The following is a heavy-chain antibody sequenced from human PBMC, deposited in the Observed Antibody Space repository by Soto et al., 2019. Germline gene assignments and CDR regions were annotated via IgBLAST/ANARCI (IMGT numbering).Heavy chain of an antibody. D-gene: IGHD6-13*01. CDR2: ISSSGSTI. CDR1: GFTFSSYE. J-gene: IGHJ2*01. CDR3: ARERRTEYSSSWRVWYFDL. V-gene: IGHV3-48*03. Sequence: QPGGSLRLSCAASGFTFSSYEMNWVRQAPGKGLEWVSYISSSGSTIYYADSVKGRFTISRDNAKNSLYLQMNSLRAEDTAVYYCARERRTEYSSSWRVWYFDLWGRGTLVTVSS.